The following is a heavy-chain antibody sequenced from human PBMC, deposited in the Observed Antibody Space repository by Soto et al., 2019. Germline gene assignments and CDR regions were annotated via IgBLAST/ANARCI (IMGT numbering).Heavy chain of an antibody. D-gene: IGHD2-21*02. CDR3: ASPLDISCGGDCHTTNGYYGMDV. CDR2: ISDSGNS. J-gene: IGHJ6*02. V-gene: IGHV4-59*01. Sequence: SETLSLTCTVPGGASMSHFYWSWIRQPPGKALEWLGYISDSGNSNYNPYLKSRVTMPVDKSRGHFSMDLSSVTVADTAVYYFASPLDISCGGDCHTTNGYYGMDVWGQGTTVT. CDR1: GGASMSHFY.